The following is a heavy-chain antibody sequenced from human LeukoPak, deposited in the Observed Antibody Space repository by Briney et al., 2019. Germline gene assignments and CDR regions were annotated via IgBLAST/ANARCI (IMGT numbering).Heavy chain of an antibody. J-gene: IGHJ5*02. V-gene: IGHV3-74*01. CDR2: INNGGSKT. CDR3: ATSSWFDP. CDR1: GFSFSSYW. Sequence: GRSLRLSCAASGFSFSSYWMHWVRQAPGKGLVWVSRINNGGSKTNYADSVEGRFTISRDNAKNTLYLQMNSLRAEDTAVYYCATSSWFDPWGQGTLVTVSS.